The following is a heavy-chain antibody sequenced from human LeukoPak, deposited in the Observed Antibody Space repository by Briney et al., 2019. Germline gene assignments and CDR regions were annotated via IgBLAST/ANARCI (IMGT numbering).Heavy chain of an antibody. D-gene: IGHD5-18*01. CDR1: GYTFTCYY. J-gene: IGHJ4*02. V-gene: IGHV1-69*06. CDR3: ARGRGYSTSSPSDY. Sequence: SVKVSCKASGYTFTCYYVHWVRQAPGQGLEWMGGIFAIFGTANYAQKFQGRVTITADKSTTTAYMELSSLRSEDTAVYFCARGRGYSTSSPSDYWGQGTLVTVSS. CDR2: IFAIFGTA.